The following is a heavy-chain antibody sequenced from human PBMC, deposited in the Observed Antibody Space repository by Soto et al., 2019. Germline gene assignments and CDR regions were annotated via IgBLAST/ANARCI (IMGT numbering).Heavy chain of an antibody. CDR2: ISSSGGST. Sequence: EVQLLESGGGLVQPGGSLRLSCAASGFTFSSYAMSWVRQAPGKGLEWVSTISSSGGSTNYADSVKGRFTISRDNSKNTMYLQMNRLSAEDTAVYYCAKFYGGNSAHPSTVDPWGQGTLVTVSS. V-gene: IGHV3-23*01. CDR3: AKFYGGNSAHPSTVDP. D-gene: IGHD2-21*02. CDR1: GFTFSSYA. J-gene: IGHJ5*02.